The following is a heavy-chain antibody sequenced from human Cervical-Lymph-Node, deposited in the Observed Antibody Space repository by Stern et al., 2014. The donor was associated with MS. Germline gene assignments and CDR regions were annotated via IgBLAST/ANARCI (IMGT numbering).Heavy chain of an antibody. CDR3: ARDKRYFDF. Sequence: EMQLVESGGDLVQPGGSLRLACAAAGFSFSSYGMTWGRQAPGKGLEWVAGIGGTVKTTPYADSAKGRFTISRDNSQNTLYLHMDNLRAEDTAVYYCARDKRYFDFWGQGTLVTVSS. V-gene: IGHV3-23*04. J-gene: IGHJ4*02. CDR1: GFSFSSYG. CDR2: IGGTVKTT.